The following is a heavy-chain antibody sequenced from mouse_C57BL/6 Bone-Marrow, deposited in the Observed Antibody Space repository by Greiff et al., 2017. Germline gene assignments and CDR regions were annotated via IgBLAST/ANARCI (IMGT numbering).Heavy chain of an antibody. J-gene: IGHJ2*01. CDR1: GFTFTDYY. V-gene: IGHV1-36*01. CDR2: VYPYNGGT. D-gene: IGHD6-1*01. Sequence: VQLQQSGPVLVKPGHSVTISCKASGFTFTDYYMHWVKQSPGKSLEWIGLVYPYNGGTSYNQKFKSKATLTVDTYSSTAYMELNSLTSEDSAVYYCARDSDQDSFDYWGQGTTLTVSS. CDR3: ARDSDQDSFDY.